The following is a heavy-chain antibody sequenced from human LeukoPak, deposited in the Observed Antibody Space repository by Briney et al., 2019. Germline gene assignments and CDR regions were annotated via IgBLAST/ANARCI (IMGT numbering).Heavy chain of an antibody. V-gene: IGHV3-21*01. D-gene: IGHD5-12*01. CDR2: ISSSSSYI. Sequence: GGSLRLSCAASGFTFSSYSMNWVRQAPGKGREWVSSISSSSSYIYYADSVKGRFTISRDNAKNSLYLQMNSLRAEDTAVYYCASLVGGYDRVAFDIWGQGTMVTVSS. CDR3: ASLVGGYDRVAFDI. J-gene: IGHJ3*02. CDR1: GFTFSSYS.